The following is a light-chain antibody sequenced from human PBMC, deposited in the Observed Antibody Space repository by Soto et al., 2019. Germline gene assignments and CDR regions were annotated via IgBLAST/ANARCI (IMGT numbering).Light chain of an antibody. Sequence: QSALTQPASVSGSPGQSITISCTGTSSDVGSYNLVSLYQPHPGKAPKLMIYECSKRPAGVAKRSCGSKSGNKASLTISGVQAEEEADYYCCSYAGSSTYVVFGGGTKLTV. CDR1: SSDVGSYNL. V-gene: IGLV2-23*01. CDR3: CSYAGSSTYVV. CDR2: ECS. J-gene: IGLJ2*01.